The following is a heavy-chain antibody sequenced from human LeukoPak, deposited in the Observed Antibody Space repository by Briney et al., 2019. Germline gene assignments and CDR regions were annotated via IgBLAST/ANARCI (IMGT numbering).Heavy chain of an antibody. D-gene: IGHD2-2*01. CDR3: ARGRVFIHHCSSTSCYRWHAFDI. CDR2: INHSGNT. V-gene: IGHV4-34*01. Sequence: EPTETLSLTCAVYVESFSGYYWGWIPQPPGKGLGWIGEINHSGNTNYIPSLKSRDTISLDTSKNQFSLKLSSVNAADTAVYYCARGRVFIHHCSSTSCYRWHAFDIWGQGTMVTVSS. J-gene: IGHJ3*02. CDR1: VESFSGYY.